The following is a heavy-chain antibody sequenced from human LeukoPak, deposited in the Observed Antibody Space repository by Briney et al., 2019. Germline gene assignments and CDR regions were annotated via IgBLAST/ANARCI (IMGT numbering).Heavy chain of an antibody. J-gene: IGHJ4*02. Sequence: ASAKVSCKVSGYTLTELSMHWVRQAPGKGLEWMGGFDPEDGETIYAQKFQGRVTMTEDTSTDAAYMELSSLRSEDTAVYYCATVGYYYDSSGFTFDYWGQGTLVTVSS. V-gene: IGHV1-24*01. CDR3: ATVGYYYDSSGFTFDY. D-gene: IGHD3-22*01. CDR1: GYTLTELS. CDR2: FDPEDGET.